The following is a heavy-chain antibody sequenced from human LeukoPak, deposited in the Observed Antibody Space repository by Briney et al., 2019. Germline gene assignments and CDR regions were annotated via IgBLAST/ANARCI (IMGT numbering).Heavy chain of an antibody. Sequence: PGGSLRLSCAASGLTFSSYSMNWVRQAPGKGLEWVSYISSSSSTMYYADSVKGRFTISRDNAQNSLYLQMNSLRAEDTAVYYCARDAYLIHIPVAGLCDYWGQGTLVTVSS. CDR1: GLTFSSYS. J-gene: IGHJ4*02. CDR2: ISSSSSTM. D-gene: IGHD6-19*01. V-gene: IGHV3-48*01. CDR3: ARDAYLIHIPVAGLCDY.